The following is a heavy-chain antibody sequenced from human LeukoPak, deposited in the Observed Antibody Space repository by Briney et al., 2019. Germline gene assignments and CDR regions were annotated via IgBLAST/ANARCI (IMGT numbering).Heavy chain of an antibody. J-gene: IGHJ1*01. D-gene: IGHD2-15*01. CDR3: ASSSSGSLINFAEYFQH. CDR2: IIPIFGIA. CDR1: GGTFSSYA. Sequence: ASVKVSCKASGGTFSSYAISWVRQAPGQGLEWMGRIIPIFGIANYAQKFQGRVTITADKSTSTAYMELSSLRSEDTAVYYCASSSSGSLINFAEYFQHWGQGTLVTVSS. V-gene: IGHV1-69*04.